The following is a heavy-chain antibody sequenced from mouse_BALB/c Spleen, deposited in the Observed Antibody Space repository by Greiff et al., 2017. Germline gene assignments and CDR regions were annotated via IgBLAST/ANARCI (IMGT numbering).Heavy chain of an antibody. D-gene: IGHD1-1*01. J-gene: IGHJ2*01. Sequence: EVQLQESGAELVRPGALVKLSCKASGFNIKDYYIHWVKQRPEHGLEWIGWIDPENGNTIYDPKFQGKASITADTSSNTAYLQLSSLTSEDTAVYYCARGIYYYGSSYWDPYYFDYWGQGTTLTVSS. V-gene: IGHV14-1*02. CDR1: GFNIKDYY. CDR2: IDPENGNT. CDR3: ARGIYYYGSSYWDPYYFDY.